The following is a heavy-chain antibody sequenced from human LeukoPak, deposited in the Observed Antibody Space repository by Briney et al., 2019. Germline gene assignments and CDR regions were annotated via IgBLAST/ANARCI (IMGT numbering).Heavy chain of an antibody. CDR3: AMTTGPDGFDI. CDR1: GFTFSSYA. Sequence: GGSLRLSCAASGFTFSSYAMSWVRQAPGKGLEWVSSISSSSSYIYFADSVKGRFTISRDNAKNSLYLQMNSLRAEDTAVYYCAMTTGPDGFDIWGQGTMVSVSS. CDR2: ISSSSSYI. V-gene: IGHV3-21*01. J-gene: IGHJ3*02. D-gene: IGHD4-11*01.